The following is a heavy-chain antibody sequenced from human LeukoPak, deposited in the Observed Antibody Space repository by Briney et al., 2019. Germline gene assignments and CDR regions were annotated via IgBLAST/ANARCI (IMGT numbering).Heavy chain of an antibody. CDR2: IYYSGST. V-gene: IGHV4-59*01. CDR1: GGSISSYY. CDR3: ARVPNSGWYYFDY. J-gene: IGHJ4*02. Sequence: PSETLSLTCTVSGGSISSYYWSWIRQPPGKGLEWIGYIYYSGSTSYNPSLKSRVTMSVGTSKNQFSLKLSSVTAADTAVYYCARVPNSGWYYFDYWGQGTLVTVSS. D-gene: IGHD6-19*01.